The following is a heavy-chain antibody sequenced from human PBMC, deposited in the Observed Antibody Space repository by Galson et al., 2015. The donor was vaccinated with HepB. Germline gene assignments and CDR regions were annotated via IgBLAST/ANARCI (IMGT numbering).Heavy chain of an antibody. CDR3: AKDTRYFDWLPNWFDP. D-gene: IGHD3-9*01. CDR1: GFTFSSYA. J-gene: IGHJ5*02. CDR2: ISGSGGST. Sequence: SLRLSCAASGFTFSSYAMSWVRQAPGKGLEWVSAISGSGGSTYYADSVKGRFTISRDNSKNTLYLQMNSLRAEDTAVYYCAKDTRYFDWLPNWFDPWGQGTLVTVSS. V-gene: IGHV3-23*01.